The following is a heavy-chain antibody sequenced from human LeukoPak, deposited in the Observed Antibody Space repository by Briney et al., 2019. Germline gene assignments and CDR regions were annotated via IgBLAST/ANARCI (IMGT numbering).Heavy chain of an antibody. J-gene: IGHJ4*02. CDR3: AKCPDIVVVPATFDY. CDR2: ISGSGGST. Sequence: PGGSLRLSCAASGFTFSSYAMSWVRQAPGKGLKWVSAISGSGGSTYYADSVKGRFTISRDNSKNTLYLQMNSLRAEDTAVYYCAKCPDIVVVPATFDYWGQGTLVTVSS. V-gene: IGHV3-23*01. D-gene: IGHD2-2*01. CDR1: GFTFSSYA.